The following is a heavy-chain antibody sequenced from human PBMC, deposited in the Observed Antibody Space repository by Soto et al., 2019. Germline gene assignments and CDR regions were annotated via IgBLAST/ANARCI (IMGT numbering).Heavy chain of an antibody. J-gene: IGHJ4*02. D-gene: IGHD1-26*01. Sequence: GGSLRLSCAASGFNFNSYTINWVRQAPGKRLEWLSSISSSGYIFSTDSVRGRFTISRDNSKNTLYLQMNSLRVEDTAVYCCARAFGGSYDYWGQGTLVTVSS. CDR1: GFNFNSYT. CDR3: ARAFGGSYDY. V-gene: IGHV3-21*04. CDR2: ISSSGYI.